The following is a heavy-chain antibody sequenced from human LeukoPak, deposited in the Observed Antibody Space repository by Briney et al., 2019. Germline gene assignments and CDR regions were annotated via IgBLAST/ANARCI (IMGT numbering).Heavy chain of an antibody. CDR2: IKEDGREK. Sequence: ETLSLTCAVYGGSFSGYYWSWIRQPPGKGLEWAANIKEDGREKKYVDSLKDRFTISRDNTKNSVYLQMSGLRVDDTAIYYCARDKEGGSNDHWGQGTLVTVSS. J-gene: IGHJ4*02. CDR3: ARDKEGGSNDH. CDR1: GGSFSGYY. V-gene: IGHV3-7*01. D-gene: IGHD2-15*01.